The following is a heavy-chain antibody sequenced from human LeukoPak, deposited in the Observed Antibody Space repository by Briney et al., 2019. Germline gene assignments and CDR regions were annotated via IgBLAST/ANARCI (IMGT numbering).Heavy chain of an antibody. CDR1: GGSFSGYY. CDR2: INHSGSA. J-gene: IGHJ3*02. V-gene: IGHV4-34*01. CDR3: AGSRLARLYGGYRRGASDI. D-gene: IGHD4-23*01. Sequence: SETLSLTCAVYGGSFSGYYWSWIRQPPGKGLEWIGEINHSGSANYNPSLKSRVNISVDKSKKQFSLKMSSVTAADTAVYFCAGSRLARLYGGYRRGASDIWGQGTMVTVSS.